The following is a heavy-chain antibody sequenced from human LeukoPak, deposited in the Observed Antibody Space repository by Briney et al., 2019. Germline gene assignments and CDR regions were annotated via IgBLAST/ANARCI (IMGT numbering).Heavy chain of an antibody. CDR1: GDSISSYY. CDR3: ARHPRSCSGGGTCYSRFDA. D-gene: IGHD2-15*01. Sequence: PSETLSLTCSVSGDSISSYYWSWIRQPPGKGLEWIGYIYSSGSTKYNPSLKSRVTISIDTSRNQFSLTVYSVTAADTAMYYCARHPRSCSGGGTCYSRFDASGQGTLVTVSS. CDR2: IYSSGST. J-gene: IGHJ5*02. V-gene: IGHV4-59*08.